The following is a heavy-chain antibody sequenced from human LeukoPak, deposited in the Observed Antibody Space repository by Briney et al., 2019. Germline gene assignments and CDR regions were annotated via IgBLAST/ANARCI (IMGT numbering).Heavy chain of an antibody. V-gene: IGHV1-69*06. Sequence: SVKVSCKASGGTFSSYAISWVRRAPGQGLEWMGGIIPIFGTANYAQKFQGRVTITADKSTSTAYMELSSLRSEDTAVYYCARGITVAGTSWFDPWGQGTLVTVSS. D-gene: IGHD6-19*01. CDR1: GGTFSSYA. CDR3: ARGITVAGTSWFDP. J-gene: IGHJ5*02. CDR2: IIPIFGTA.